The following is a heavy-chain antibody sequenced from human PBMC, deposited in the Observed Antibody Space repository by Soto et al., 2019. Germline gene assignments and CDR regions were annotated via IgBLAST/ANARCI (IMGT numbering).Heavy chain of an antibody. CDR2: IYYSGST. D-gene: IGHD5-12*01. Sequence: SETLSLTCTVSGGSVSSGGYYWSWIRQHPGKGLEWIGYIYYSGSTYYNPSLKSRVTISVDTSKNQFSLKLSSVTAADTAVYYCASSGYDVYYFDYWGQGTLVTVSS. CDR1: GGSVSSGGYY. J-gene: IGHJ4*02. CDR3: ASSGYDVYYFDY. V-gene: IGHV4-30-4*08.